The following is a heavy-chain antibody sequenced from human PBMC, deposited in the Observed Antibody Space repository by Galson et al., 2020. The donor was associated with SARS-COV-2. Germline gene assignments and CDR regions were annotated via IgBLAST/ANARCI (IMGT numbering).Heavy chain of an antibody. CDR3: ARETDDHTSSSYDY. Sequence: GESLRLSCSASGFTFSSSAMHWVRQAPGKGLEWVAIISYDGTTRYNSDSVKGRFTISRDISKNTLYLQMNSLRPGDTAVYYCARETDDHTSSSYDYWGQGTLVTVSS. CDR2: ISYDGTTR. V-gene: IGHV3-30*04. D-gene: IGHD2-2*01. J-gene: IGHJ4*02. CDR1: GFTFSSSA.